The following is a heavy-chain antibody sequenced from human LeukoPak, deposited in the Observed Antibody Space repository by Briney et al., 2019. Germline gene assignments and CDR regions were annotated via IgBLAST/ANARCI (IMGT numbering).Heavy chain of an antibody. D-gene: IGHD1-26*01. CDR1: GFTFSSYW. CDR2: INSDGSST. Sequence: GGSLRLSCAASGFTFSSYWMHWVRQAPGKGLVWVSRINSDGSSTSYADSVKGRFTISRDNAKNTLYLQMNSLRAEDTAVYYCASRKAIVAAFDYWGQGTLVTVSS. V-gene: IGHV3-74*01. CDR3: ASRKAIVAAFDY. J-gene: IGHJ4*02.